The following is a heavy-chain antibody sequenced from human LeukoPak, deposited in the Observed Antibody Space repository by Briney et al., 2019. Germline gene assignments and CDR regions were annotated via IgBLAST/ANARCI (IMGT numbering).Heavy chain of an antibody. J-gene: IGHJ4*02. Sequence: SETLSLTCTVSGGSISSSSYYWGWIRQPPGKGLEWIGSIYYSGSTYYNPSLKSRVTISVDTSKNQFSLKLSSVTAADTAVYYCARTATAERDPDYSGEGTLVTVSS. CDR2: IYYSGST. D-gene: IGHD5-18*01. CDR3: ARTATAERDPDY. V-gene: IGHV4-39*01. CDR1: GGSISSSSYY.